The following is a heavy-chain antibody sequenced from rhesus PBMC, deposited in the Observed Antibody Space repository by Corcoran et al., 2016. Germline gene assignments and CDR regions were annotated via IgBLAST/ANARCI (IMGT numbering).Heavy chain of an antibody. V-gene: IGHV4-106*01. Sequence: QVQLRESGPGLVKPSETLSLTCAVSGGSISDDYYWSWIRKPPGKGLECIGYIYGSGGGTNYNPSLKNRVIISINPSTNQFSLRLRSVTAADTAVYSFARAPTFYDDSGYPPVGYFDLWGPGTPITISS. J-gene: IGHJ2*01. D-gene: IGHD3-28*01. CDR2: IYGSGGGT. CDR3: ARAPTFYDDSGYPPVGYFDL. CDR1: GGSISDDYY.